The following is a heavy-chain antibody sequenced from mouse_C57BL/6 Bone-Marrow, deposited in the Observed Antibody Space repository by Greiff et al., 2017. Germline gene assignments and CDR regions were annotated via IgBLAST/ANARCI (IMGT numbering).Heavy chain of an antibody. CDR2: IWTGGGT. CDR1: GFSLTSYA. V-gene: IGHV2-9-1*01. D-gene: IGHD1-1*01. CDR3: ARNQHYNGSSYVDY. Sequence: VKLMESGPGLVAPSQSLSITCTVSGFSLTSYAISWVRQPPGKGLEWLGVIWTGGGTNYKSALKSRLSISKDNSKSQVFLKMNSLHTDDTARYYCARNQHYNGSSYVDYWGQGTSVTVSS. J-gene: IGHJ4*01.